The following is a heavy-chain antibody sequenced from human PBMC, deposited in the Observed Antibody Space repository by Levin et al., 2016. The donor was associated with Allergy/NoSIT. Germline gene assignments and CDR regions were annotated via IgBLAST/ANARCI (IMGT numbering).Heavy chain of an antibody. J-gene: IGHJ5*02. D-gene: IGHD1-26*01. CDR3: ARGGGSYYGSWFDP. Sequence: WIRQPPGKGLEWIGYIYYSGSTNYNPSLKSRVTISVDTSKNQFSLKLSSVTAADTAVYYCARGGGSYYGSWFDPWGQGTLVTVSS. V-gene: IGHV4-59*01. CDR2: IYYSGST.